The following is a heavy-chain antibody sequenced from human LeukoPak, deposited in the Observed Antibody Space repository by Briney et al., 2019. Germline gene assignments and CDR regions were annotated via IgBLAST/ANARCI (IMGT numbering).Heavy chain of an antibody. J-gene: IGHJ5*02. V-gene: IGHV6-1*01. CDR3: ARRLTQYDCFDP. CDR2: TYYRSTRYN. Sequence: SQTHSLTCAISGDSVSSNSVTWNWIRQSPSRGLEWLGRTYYRSTRYNDYAVSVRGRITVNPDTSKNQFSLHLNSVTPEDTAVYYCARRLTQYDCFDPWGQGILVTVSS. D-gene: IGHD2-2*01. CDR1: GDSVSSNSVT.